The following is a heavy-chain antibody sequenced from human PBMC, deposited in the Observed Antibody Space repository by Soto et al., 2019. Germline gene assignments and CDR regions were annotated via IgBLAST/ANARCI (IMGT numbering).Heavy chain of an antibody. J-gene: IGHJ6*02. V-gene: IGHV5-51*01. Sequence: PGESLKISCKGSGYSFTSYWIGWVRQMPGKGLEWMGIIYPGDSDTRYSPSFQGQVTISADKSISTAYLQWSSLKASDTAMYYCARPGLAAALGQAPADDYYYYGMDVWGQGTTVTVSS. D-gene: IGHD6-13*01. CDR3: ARPGLAAALGQAPADDYYYYGMDV. CDR2: IYPGDSDT. CDR1: GYSFTSYW.